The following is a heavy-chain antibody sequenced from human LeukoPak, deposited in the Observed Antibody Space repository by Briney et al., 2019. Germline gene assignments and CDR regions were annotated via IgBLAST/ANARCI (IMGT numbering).Heavy chain of an antibody. J-gene: IGHJ1*01. V-gene: IGHV3-23*01. CDR3: AKRDWTEVEYFQH. D-gene: IGHD1-1*01. Sequence: GGSLRLSCAASGFTFSIYWMTWVRQAPGKGLEWVSSISGSGGSTYYADSVKGRFSISRDNSKNTLYLQMNSLRAGDTAVYYCAKRDWTEVEYFQHWGQGTLVTVSS. CDR2: ISGSGGST. CDR1: GFTFSIYW.